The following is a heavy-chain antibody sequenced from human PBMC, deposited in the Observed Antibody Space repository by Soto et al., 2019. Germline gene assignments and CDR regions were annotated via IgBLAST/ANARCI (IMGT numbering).Heavy chain of an antibody. CDR2: INHSGST. V-gene: IGHV4-34*01. CDR1: GGSFSGYY. CDR3: ARGRSSSWAPAKMDV. D-gene: IGHD6-13*01. J-gene: IGHJ6*04. Sequence: SETLSLTCAVYGGSFSGYYWSWIRQPPGKGLEWIGEINHSGSTNYNPSLKSRVTISVDTSKNQFSLKLSSVTAADTAVYYCARGRSSSWAPAKMDVWGKGITVTVSS.